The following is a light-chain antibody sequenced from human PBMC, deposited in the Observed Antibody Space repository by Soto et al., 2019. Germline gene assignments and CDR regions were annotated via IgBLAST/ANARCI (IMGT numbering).Light chain of an antibody. CDR3: QQYNEWPRT. CDR1: QSVSTN. V-gene: IGKV3-15*01. Sequence: ETVMTQSPATLSVSPGERVTLSCRASQSVSTNLVWYQQSPGQPPRLLIYGASDRVAGVPDRFSGSGSGTDFTLTISGLQSEDCAVYYCQQYNEWPRTFGHGTKLEIK. J-gene: IGKJ2*01. CDR2: GAS.